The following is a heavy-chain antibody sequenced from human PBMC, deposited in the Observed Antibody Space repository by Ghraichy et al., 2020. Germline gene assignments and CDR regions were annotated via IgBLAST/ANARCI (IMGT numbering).Heavy chain of an antibody. CDR3: ARDPCSGGSCGIGI. V-gene: IGHV3-21*01. D-gene: IGHD2-15*01. CDR2: ISSSSSYI. J-gene: IGHJ3*02. CDR1: GFTFSSYS. Sequence: GESLNISCAASGFTFSSYSMNWVRQAPGKGLEWVSSISSSSSYIYYADSVKGRFTISRDNAKNSLYLQMNSLRAEDTAVYYCARDPCSGGSCGIGIWGQGTMVTVSS.